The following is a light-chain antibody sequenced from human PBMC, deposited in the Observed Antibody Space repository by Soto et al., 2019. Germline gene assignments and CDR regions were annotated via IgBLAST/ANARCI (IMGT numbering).Light chain of an antibody. Sequence: EVVLTQSPGTLSLSPGERATLSCRASQSVSSNYVAWYQQIPGQTPRLLIYGASSRATGIPDRFSGSGSGTDFTLTISRXEPEDLAVYYCQQHGSSPWMFGQGTKVDIK. V-gene: IGKV3-20*01. CDR1: QSVSSNY. J-gene: IGKJ1*01. CDR3: QQHGSSPWM. CDR2: GAS.